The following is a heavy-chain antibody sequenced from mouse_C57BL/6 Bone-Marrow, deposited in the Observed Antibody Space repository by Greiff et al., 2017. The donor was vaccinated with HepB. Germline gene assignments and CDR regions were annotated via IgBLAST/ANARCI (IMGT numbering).Heavy chain of an antibody. CDR2: SRNKANDYTT. CDR3: ARDYYGSSYVYAMDY. J-gene: IGHJ4*01. Sequence: EVQWVESGGGLVQSGRSLRLSCATSGFTFSDFYMEWVRQAPGKGLEWIAASRNKANDYTTEYSASVKGRFIVSRDTSQSILYLQMNALRAEDTAIYYCARDYYGSSYVYAMDYWGQGTSVTVSS. V-gene: IGHV7-1*01. D-gene: IGHD1-1*01. CDR1: GFTFSDFY.